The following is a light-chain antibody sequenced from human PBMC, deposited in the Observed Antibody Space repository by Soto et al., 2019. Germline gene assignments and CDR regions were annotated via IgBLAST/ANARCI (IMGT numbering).Light chain of an antibody. Sequence: EIVLTXSPGTLSLSXXXXATLSCRASQSVSSSYLAWYQQKPGQAPRLLIYGASSRATGIPDRFSGSGSGTDFTLTISRLEPEDFAVYYCQQYGSSPQFTFGPGTKVDIK. CDR2: GAS. J-gene: IGKJ3*01. CDR1: QSVSSSY. CDR3: QQYGSSPQFT. V-gene: IGKV3-20*01.